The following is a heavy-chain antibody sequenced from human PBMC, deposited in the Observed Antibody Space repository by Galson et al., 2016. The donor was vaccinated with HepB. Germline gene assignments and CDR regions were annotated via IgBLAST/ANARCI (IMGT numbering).Heavy chain of an antibody. J-gene: IGHJ4*02. CDR3: ARDRGTYTTFDY. V-gene: IGHV3-48*01. CDR2: ISSSTSTI. D-gene: IGHD3-10*01. Sequence: SLRLSCAASGITFSSYSMNWVRQAPGKGLEWVSYISSSTSTIYYADSVKGRFTISRDNAKNTLYLQMNSLGAEDTAFYFCARDRGTYTTFDYWGQGTLVTVSS. CDR1: GITFSSYS.